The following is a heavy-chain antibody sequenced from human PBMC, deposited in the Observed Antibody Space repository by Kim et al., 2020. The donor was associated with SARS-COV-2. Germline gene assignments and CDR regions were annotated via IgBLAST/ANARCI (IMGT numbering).Heavy chain of an antibody. CDR1: GGTFSSYA. CDR2: IIPILGIA. V-gene: IGHV1-69*04. CDR3: ARGYSYGYYYYYGMDV. D-gene: IGHD5-18*01. Sequence: SVKVSCKASGGTFSSYAISWVRQAPGQGLEWMGRIIPILGIANYAQKFQGRVTITADKSTSTAYMELSSLRSEETAVYYCARGYSYGYYYYYGMDVWGQ. J-gene: IGHJ6*02.